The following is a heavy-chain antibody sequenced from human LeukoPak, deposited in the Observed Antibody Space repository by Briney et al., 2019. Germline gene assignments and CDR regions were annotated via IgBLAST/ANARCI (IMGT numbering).Heavy chain of an antibody. Sequence: PSETLSLTCTVSGGSISSYYWSWIRQPAGKGLEWIGRIYTSGSTNYNPSLKSRVTISVDTSKNQFSLKLSSVTAADTAVYYCARVGDYYYYYYMDVWGKGTTVTVSS. D-gene: IGHD3-16*01. J-gene: IGHJ6*03. V-gene: IGHV4-4*07. CDR3: ARVGDYYYYYYMDV. CDR2: IYTSGST. CDR1: GGSISSYY.